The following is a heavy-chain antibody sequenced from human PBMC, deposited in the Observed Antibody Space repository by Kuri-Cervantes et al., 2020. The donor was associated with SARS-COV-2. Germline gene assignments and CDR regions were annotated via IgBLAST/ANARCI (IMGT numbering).Heavy chain of an antibody. Sequence: ASVKVSCKASGYTFTSYYTHWVRQAPGQGLEWMGIINLSGGSTSYAQKFQGRVTMTRDTSTSTVYMELSSLRSEDTAVYYCARDGDYSNYGMYYFDYWGQGTLVTVSS. D-gene: IGHD4-11*01. CDR3: ARDGDYSNYGMYYFDY. J-gene: IGHJ4*02. CDR2: INLSGGST. V-gene: IGHV1-46*01. CDR1: GYTFTSYY.